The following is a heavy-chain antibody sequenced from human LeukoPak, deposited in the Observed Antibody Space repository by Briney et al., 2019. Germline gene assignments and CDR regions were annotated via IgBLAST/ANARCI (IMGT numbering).Heavy chain of an antibody. CDR3: ARDLGQYYDTSDNWFDP. D-gene: IGHD3-22*01. CDR1: GFTFSSYS. CDR2: ISSSSSYI. J-gene: IGHJ5*02. Sequence: GGSLRLSCAASGFTFSSYSMNWVRQAPGKGLEWVSSISSSSSYIYYADSVKGRFAISRDNAKNTLNLQMNSLRAEDTAVYYCARDLGQYYDTSDNWFDPWGQGTLVTVSS. V-gene: IGHV3-21*01.